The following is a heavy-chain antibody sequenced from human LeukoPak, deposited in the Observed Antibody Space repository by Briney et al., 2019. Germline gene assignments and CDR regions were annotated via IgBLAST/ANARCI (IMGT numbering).Heavy chain of an antibody. J-gene: IGHJ4*02. CDR1: GFTFSSYA. Sequence: PGGSLRLSCAASGFTFSSYAMSWVRQAPGKGLEWVSSISSSSSYIYYADSVKGRFTISRDNAKNSLYLQMNSLRAEDTAVYYCARDRALLWVDYWGQGTLVTVSS. V-gene: IGHV3-21*01. D-gene: IGHD3-10*01. CDR3: ARDRALLWVDY. CDR2: ISSSSSYI.